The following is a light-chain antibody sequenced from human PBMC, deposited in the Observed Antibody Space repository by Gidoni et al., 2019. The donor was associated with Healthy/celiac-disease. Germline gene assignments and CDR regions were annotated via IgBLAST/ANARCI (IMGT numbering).Light chain of an antibody. Sequence: DIQMTQSPSSLSASVGDRVTITCRASQSISSYLNWYQQKPGKAPKLLIYAASSLQSGVPSRFSGSGSGTDFTLTISSLQPEDFATYYCQQSYSPFTFGPXTKVDIK. CDR1: QSISSY. V-gene: IGKV1-39*01. CDR3: QQSYSPFT. J-gene: IGKJ3*01. CDR2: AAS.